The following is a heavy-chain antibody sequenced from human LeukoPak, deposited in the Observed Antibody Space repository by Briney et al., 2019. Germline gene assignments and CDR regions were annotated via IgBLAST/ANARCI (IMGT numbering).Heavy chain of an antibody. CDR1: GYSISSGFY. Sequence: SVTLSLTCAVAGYSISSGFYWGCIRQPPGQGLEWIGSIYHSGSTYYNPSLKSRVTISVDTSKNQFSLKLSSVTAADTAVYYCSRHGHDFTLDYRGQGTLVTVSS. CDR3: SRHGHDFTLDY. J-gene: IGHJ4*02. V-gene: IGHV4-38-2*01. CDR2: IYHSGST. D-gene: IGHD3-3*01.